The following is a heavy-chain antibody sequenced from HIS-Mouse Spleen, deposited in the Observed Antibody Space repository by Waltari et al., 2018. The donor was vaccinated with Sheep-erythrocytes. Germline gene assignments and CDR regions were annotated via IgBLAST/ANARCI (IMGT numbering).Heavy chain of an antibody. CDR2: ISSSGSTI. V-gene: IGHV3-11*01. CDR3: AREKTSSSSFDY. D-gene: IGHD6-6*01. Sequence: HVQLVESGGGLVKPGGSMRLSCAASGFPCSAYYLSWIHQAPGKGLEWVSYISSSGSTIYYADSVKGRFTISRDNAKNSLYLQMNSLRAEDTAVYYCAREKTSSSSFDYWGQGTLVTVSS. CDR1: GFPCSAYY. J-gene: IGHJ4*02.